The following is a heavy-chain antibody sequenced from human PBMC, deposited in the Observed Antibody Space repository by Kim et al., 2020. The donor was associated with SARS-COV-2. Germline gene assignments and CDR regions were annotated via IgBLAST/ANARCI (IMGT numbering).Heavy chain of an antibody. CDR3: ARVWGSGYYSYYFDY. J-gene: IGHJ4*02. Sequence: SETLSLTCTVSGGSISSSSYYWGWIRQPPGKGLEWIGSIYYSGSTYYNPSLKSRVTISVDTSKNQFSLKLSSVTAADTAVYYCARVWGSGYYSYYFDYWGQGTLVTVSS. CDR2: IYYSGST. D-gene: IGHD3-22*01. CDR1: GGSISSSSYY. V-gene: IGHV4-39*07.